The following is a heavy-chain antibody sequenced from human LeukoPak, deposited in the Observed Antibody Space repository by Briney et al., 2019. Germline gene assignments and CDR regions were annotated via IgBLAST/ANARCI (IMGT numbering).Heavy chain of an antibody. Sequence: PGGSLRLSCAASGFTFSSFEMNWVRQAPGKGLEWVSFISSVGSSIYYADSVKGRFTIYRDNAKNSLYLHMNSLRAEDTAVYYCARDASTMFRGVTHYFDYWGQRTLVTVSS. CDR2: ISSVGSSI. J-gene: IGHJ4*02. D-gene: IGHD3-10*01. V-gene: IGHV3-48*03. CDR1: GFTFSSFE. CDR3: ARDASTMFRGVTHYFDY.